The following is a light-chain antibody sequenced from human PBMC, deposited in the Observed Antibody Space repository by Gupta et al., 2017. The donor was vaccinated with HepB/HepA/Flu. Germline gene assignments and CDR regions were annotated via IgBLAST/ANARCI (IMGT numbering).Light chain of an antibody. J-gene: IGLJ1*01. CDR1: SSNIGSNY. V-gene: IGLV1-47*01. CDR3: ATWDDSLSGYV. Sequence: QPPSASGTPGQRVTISCSGSSSNIGSNYVYWYQQFPGTAPKLLIYRNNQRPSGFPDRFSGSKSGTSASLAISGLRSDDEADYYCATWDDSLSGYVFGNGTNVTVL. CDR2: RNN.